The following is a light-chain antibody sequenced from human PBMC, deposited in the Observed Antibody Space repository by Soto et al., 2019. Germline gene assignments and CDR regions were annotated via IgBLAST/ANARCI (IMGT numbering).Light chain of an antibody. CDR1: QSVRIN. CDR2: GAS. CDR3: QQYNNWPPIT. J-gene: IGKJ5*01. Sequence: EIVMTQSPATLTVSPGERATLSCRASQSVRINLAWYQQKPGQAPRLLIYGASTRATGIPARFSGSGSGTEFTLTITNLQSEDLAVYYCQQYNNWPPITFGQGTRLEI. V-gene: IGKV3-15*01.